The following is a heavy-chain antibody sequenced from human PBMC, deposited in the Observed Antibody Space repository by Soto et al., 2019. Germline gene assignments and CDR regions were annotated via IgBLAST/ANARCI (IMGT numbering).Heavy chain of an antibody. J-gene: IGHJ4*02. Sequence: GGSLRLSCAASGFTFSSYAMSWVRQAPGKGLEWVSAISGSGGSTYYADSVKGRFTICRDNSKNTLYLQMNSLRAEDTAVYYCAKIFYPQSRPSFDYWGQGPRVTVSS. CDR3: AKIFYPQSRPSFDY. CDR2: ISGSGGST. CDR1: GFTFSSYA. D-gene: IGHD3-9*01. V-gene: IGHV3-23*01.